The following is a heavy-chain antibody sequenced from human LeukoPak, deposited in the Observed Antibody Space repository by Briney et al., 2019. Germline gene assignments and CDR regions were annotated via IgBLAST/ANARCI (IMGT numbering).Heavy chain of an antibody. Sequence: GGSLRLSCAASGFTFSSYAMSWVRQAPGKGLEWVSAISGSGGSTYYADSVKGRFTISRDNSKNTLYLQMNSPRAEDTAVYYCAKSPHEYYDFWSGYHAEYFQHWGQGTLVTVSS. V-gene: IGHV3-23*01. CDR3: AKSPHEYYDFWSGYHAEYFQH. CDR1: GFTFSSYA. CDR2: ISGSGGST. D-gene: IGHD3-3*01. J-gene: IGHJ1*01.